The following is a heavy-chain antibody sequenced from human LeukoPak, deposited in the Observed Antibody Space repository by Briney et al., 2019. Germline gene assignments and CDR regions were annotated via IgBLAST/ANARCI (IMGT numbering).Heavy chain of an antibody. J-gene: IGHJ4*02. D-gene: IGHD4-23*01. CDR2: ISYDGSNK. Sequence: PGGSLRLSCAASGFTFSSYAMHWVRQAPGKGLEWVAVISYDGSNKYYADSVKGRFTISRDNSKNTLYLQMNSLRAEDTAVYYCAKTTTVVTPYYFDYWGQGTLVTVSS. CDR1: GFTFSSYA. V-gene: IGHV3-30-3*02. CDR3: AKTTTVVTPYYFDY.